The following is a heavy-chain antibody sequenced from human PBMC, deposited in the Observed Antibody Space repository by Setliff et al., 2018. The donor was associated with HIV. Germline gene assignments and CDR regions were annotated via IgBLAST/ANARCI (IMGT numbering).Heavy chain of an antibody. J-gene: IGHJ3*02. V-gene: IGHV1-2*06. CDR3: ARPRMFDSFDI. Sequence: GASVKVSCKATEYMILAYKMNWVRQAPGQGLEWIGRISPNNGAAEYAPKFQGRVTMTLDTSISTAYLEIPRLTSDDAAVYYCARPRMFDSFDIWGQGTMVTVSS. CDR2: ISPNNGAA. D-gene: IGHD3-10*02. CDR1: EYMILAYK.